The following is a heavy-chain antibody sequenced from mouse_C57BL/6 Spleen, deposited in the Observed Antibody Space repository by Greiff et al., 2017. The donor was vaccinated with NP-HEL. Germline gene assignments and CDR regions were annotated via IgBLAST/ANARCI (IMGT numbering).Heavy chain of an antibody. V-gene: IGHV5-17*01. CDR1: GFTFSDYG. D-gene: IGHD4-1*01. CDR3: ATLWDVDYFDY. J-gene: IGHJ2*01. CDR2: ISSGSSTI. Sequence: EVKLLESGGGLVKPGGSLKLSCAASGFTFSDYGMHWVRQAPEKGLEWVAYISSGSSTIYYADTVKGRFTISRDNAKNTLFLQMTSLRSEDTAMYYCATLWDVDYFDYWGQGTTLTVSS.